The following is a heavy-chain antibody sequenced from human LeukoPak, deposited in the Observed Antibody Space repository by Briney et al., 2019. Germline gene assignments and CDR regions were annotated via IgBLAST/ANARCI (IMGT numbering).Heavy chain of an antibody. CDR3: ARAGSSAFDY. V-gene: IGHV1-18*01. CDR2: ISAYNGNT. Sequence: ASVKVSCKASGYTFTTYGISWVRQSPGQGLEWMGWISAYNGNTNYEQKLQGRVTMTTDSSTSTAYMELRSLRSDDTAVYYCARAGSSAFDYWGQGTLVTVSS. CDR1: GYTFTTYG. J-gene: IGHJ4*02. D-gene: IGHD6-13*01.